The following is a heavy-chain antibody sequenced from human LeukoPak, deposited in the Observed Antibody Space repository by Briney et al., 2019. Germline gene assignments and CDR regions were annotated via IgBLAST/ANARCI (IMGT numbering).Heavy chain of an antibody. V-gene: IGHV3-23*01. CDR1: GFTFDNYR. Sequence: GGSLRLSCAASGFTFDNYRMSWVRQAPGKGLEWVSTVNADGGNTYHADSVKGRFTISRDNSKSTLILQMNSLRVEDMALYYCTKRVKYGGTWDHFADWGQGTLVTVSS. D-gene: IGHD1-26*01. CDR2: VNADGGNT. CDR3: TKRVKYGGTWDHFAD. J-gene: IGHJ4*02.